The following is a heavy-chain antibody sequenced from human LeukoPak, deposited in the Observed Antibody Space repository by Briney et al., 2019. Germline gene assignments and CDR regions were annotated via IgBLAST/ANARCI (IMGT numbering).Heavy chain of an antibody. CDR1: GGSFSGYY. Sequence: PSETLSLTCAVYGGSFSGYYWSWIRQPPGKGLEWIGYIHYTGSTNYNPSLKSRVTISVDTSKNQFSLNLSSVTAADTAVYYCARGHVYYYYSMDVWGQGTTVTVSS. J-gene: IGHJ6*02. CDR2: IHYTGST. V-gene: IGHV4-34*11. CDR3: ARGHVYYYYSMDV.